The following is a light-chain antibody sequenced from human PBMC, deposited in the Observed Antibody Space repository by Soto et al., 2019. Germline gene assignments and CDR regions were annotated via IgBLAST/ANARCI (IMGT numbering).Light chain of an antibody. CDR2: RVS. CDR3: MQDTHWPYT. Sequence: VVMTQSPLSLAVTLGEPASVSCRSSKGLVDNDAYSYLSWFHQRPGQSPRRLFYRVSNRDPGVPDRFSGSGSGTDFTLTITRVEAEDVGVYYCMQDTHWPYTFGRGTRLEI. CDR1: KGLVDNDAYSY. J-gene: IGKJ2*01. V-gene: IGKV2-30*01.